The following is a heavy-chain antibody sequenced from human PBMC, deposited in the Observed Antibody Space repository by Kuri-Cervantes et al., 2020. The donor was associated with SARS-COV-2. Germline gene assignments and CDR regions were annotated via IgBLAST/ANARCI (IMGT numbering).Heavy chain of an antibody. J-gene: IGHJ5*02. Sequence: SETLSLTCTVSGGSISSYYWSWIRQPAGKGLEWIGRIYTSGSTNYNPSLKSRVTMSVDTSKNQFSLKLSTVTVANTAVYYCENDIGVVPAASTLAWFDPWGQGTLVTVSS. CDR1: GGSISSYY. V-gene: IGHV4-4*07. CDR2: IYTSGST. CDR3: ENDIGVVPAASTLAWFDP. D-gene: IGHD2-2*01.